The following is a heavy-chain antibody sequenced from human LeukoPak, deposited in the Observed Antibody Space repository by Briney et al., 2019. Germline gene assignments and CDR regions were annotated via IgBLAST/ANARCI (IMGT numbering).Heavy chain of an antibody. Sequence: PGGSLRLSCAASGFTFSSYAMTWVRQAPGKGLEWVSAISGSGDITYYADSVKGRFTISRDNSKNTLYLQVDSLRVEDTAVHYCAKVTGGDMITYGGDDCWGQGTLVTVSS. CDR2: ISGSGDIT. CDR1: GFTFSSYA. J-gene: IGHJ4*02. D-gene: IGHD3-16*01. V-gene: IGHV3-23*01. CDR3: AKVTGGDMITYGGDDC.